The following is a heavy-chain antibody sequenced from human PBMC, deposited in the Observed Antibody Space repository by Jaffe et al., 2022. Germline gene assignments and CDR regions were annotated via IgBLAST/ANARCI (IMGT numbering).Heavy chain of an antibody. CDR3: ARDEMRWAFDI. J-gene: IGHJ3*02. CDR1: GGSISSYY. CDR2: IYYSGST. Sequence: QVQLQESGPGLVKPSETLSLTCTVSGGSISSYYWSWIRQPPGKGLEWIGYIYYSGSTNYNPSLKSRVTISVDTSKNQFSLKLSSVTAADTAVYYCARDEMRWAFDIWGQGTMVTVSS. V-gene: IGHV4-59*01.